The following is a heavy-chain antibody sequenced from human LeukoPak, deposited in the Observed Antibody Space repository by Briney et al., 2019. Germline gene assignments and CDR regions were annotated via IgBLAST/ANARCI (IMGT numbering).Heavy chain of an antibody. V-gene: IGHV4-39*01. CDR2: IYYSGNT. CDR1: GGSISSSCCY. D-gene: IGHD2-21*02. CDR3: ARRAYCGSACNPDAFDI. J-gene: IGHJ3*02. Sequence: PSETLPLTCTVSGGSISSSCCYWGWIRQPPGKGLEWIASIYYSGNTYYNPSLKSRVTISVDTSKNQFSLKLSSVTAADTAVYYCARRAYCGSACNPDAFDIWGQGTMVTVSS.